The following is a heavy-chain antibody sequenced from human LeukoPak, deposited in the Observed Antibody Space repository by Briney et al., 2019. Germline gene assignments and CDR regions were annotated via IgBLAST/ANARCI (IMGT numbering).Heavy chain of an antibody. CDR3: ARSIYDYVWGSYRYRHYYYGMDV. Sequence: PGRCLRLSCAASGFTFSSYGMHWVRQAPGKGLEWVAVISYDGSNKYYADSVKGRFTISRDNSKNTLYLQMNSLRAEDTAVYYCARSIYDYVWGSYRYRHYYYGMDVWGQGTTVTVSS. CDR2: ISYDGSNK. CDR1: GFTFSSYG. V-gene: IGHV3-30*03. J-gene: IGHJ6*02. D-gene: IGHD3-16*02.